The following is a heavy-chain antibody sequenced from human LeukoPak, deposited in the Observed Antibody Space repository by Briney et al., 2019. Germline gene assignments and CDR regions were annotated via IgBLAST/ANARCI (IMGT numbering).Heavy chain of an antibody. CDR3: ASGWSITGWYNNWFDP. V-gene: IGHV1-2*02. J-gene: IGHJ5*02. CDR2: INPNSGDT. CDR1: RYTFTGYY. D-gene: IGHD6-19*01. Sequence: GASVKVSCKASRYTFTGYYMHLVRQAPGQGLEWMGWINPNSGDTNYAQKFQGRVTMTRDTSITTVYMELSKLRSDDTAVYFCASGWSITGWYNNWFDPWGQGTLVTVSS.